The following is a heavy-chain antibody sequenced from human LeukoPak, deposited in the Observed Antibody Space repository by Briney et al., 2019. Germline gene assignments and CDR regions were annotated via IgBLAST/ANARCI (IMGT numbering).Heavy chain of an antibody. V-gene: IGHV4-4*07. D-gene: IGHD6-13*01. CDR3: AREYSSFEY. CDR1: GGPICSYY. Sequence: SETLSLTCTVSGGPICSYYWRWIRHPPGRALEWIGRIYTSGRTNYNPSLKSRATISVDTSKNQFSLKLRSVTAADTAVYYCAREYSSFEYWGQGILVTVSS. CDR2: IYTSGRT. J-gene: IGHJ4*02.